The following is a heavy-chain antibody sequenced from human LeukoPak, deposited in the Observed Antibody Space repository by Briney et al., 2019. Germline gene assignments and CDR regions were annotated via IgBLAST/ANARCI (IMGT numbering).Heavy chain of an antibody. CDR3: ARDPGGVDDAFDI. D-gene: IGHD3-10*01. CDR1: EFTVSSNY. Sequence: PGGSLRLSCAASEFTVSSNYMSWVRQAPGKGLEWVSVIYSGGSTYYADSVKGRFTISRDNSKNTLYLQMNSLRAEDTAVYYCARDPGGVDDAFDIWGQGTMVTVSS. CDR2: IYSGGST. J-gene: IGHJ3*02. V-gene: IGHV3-66*02.